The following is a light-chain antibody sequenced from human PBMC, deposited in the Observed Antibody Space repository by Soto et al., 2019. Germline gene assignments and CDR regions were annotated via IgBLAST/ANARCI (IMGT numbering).Light chain of an antibody. CDR1: QSVSDN. J-gene: IGKJ5*01. CDR3: QQYNNWPIT. Sequence: EIVMTQSPATLSVSPGERATLSCRASQSVSDNLAWYQQKTGQAPRLFIYGASARATGIPARFSGSGSGTEFTLTISSLQSKDFAVYYCQQYNNWPITFGQGTRLEIK. V-gene: IGKV3-15*01. CDR2: GAS.